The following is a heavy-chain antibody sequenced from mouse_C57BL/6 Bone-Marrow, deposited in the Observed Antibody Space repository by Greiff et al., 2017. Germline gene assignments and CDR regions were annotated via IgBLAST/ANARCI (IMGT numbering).Heavy chain of an antibody. Sequence: QVQLQQSGPELVKPGASVKISCKASGYSFTSYYIHWVKQRPGQGLEWIGWLYPGSGNTKYNEKFKGKATLTADTSSSTAYLQLSSLTSEDSAVYYGAREAYDYDGGYAMDDWGQGTSVTVSS. V-gene: IGHV1-66*01. CDR1: GYSFTSYY. J-gene: IGHJ4*01. CDR2: LYPGSGNT. D-gene: IGHD2-4*01. CDR3: AREAYDYDGGYAMDD.